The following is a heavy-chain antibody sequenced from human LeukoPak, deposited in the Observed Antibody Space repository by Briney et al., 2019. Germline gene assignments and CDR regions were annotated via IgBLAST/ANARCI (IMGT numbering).Heavy chain of an antibody. CDR3: ARGRYDFWSGYYKNYYFDY. J-gene: IGHJ4*02. D-gene: IGHD3-3*01. V-gene: IGHV4-38-2*02. CDR2: INHSGST. CDR1: GYSISSGYY. Sequence: SETLSLTCTVSGYSISSGYYWGWIRQPPGKGLEWIGEINHSGSTNYNPSLKSRVTISVDTSKNQFSLKLSSVTAADTAVYYCARGRYDFWSGYYKNYYFDYWGQGTLVTVSS.